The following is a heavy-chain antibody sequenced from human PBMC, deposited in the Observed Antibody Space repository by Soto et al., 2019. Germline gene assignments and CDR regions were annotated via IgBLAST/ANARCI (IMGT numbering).Heavy chain of an antibody. CDR3: ACDRGAYYYYGMDV. Sequence: EVQLLESGGGLVQPGGSLRLSCAASGFTFSSYAMSWVRQAPGKGLEWVSAISASGGSTYYADSVKGRFTISRDNSKNTLDLQMNSLRAEDTAVYYCACDRGAYYYYGMDVWGQGTTVTVSS. J-gene: IGHJ6*02. V-gene: IGHV3-23*01. CDR1: GFTFSSYA. CDR2: ISASGGST.